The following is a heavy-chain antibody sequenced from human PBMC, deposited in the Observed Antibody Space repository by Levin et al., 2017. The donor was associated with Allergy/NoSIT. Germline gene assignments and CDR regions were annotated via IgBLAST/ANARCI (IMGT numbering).Heavy chain of an antibody. CDR2: MSSSGGTI. CDR1: GFPFSDYH. V-gene: IGHV3-11*01. Sequence: LSLTCAASGFPFSDYHMSWIRQAPGKGLEWVSYMSSSGGTIYYADSVKGRFTISRDNAKNSLYLQMNSLRADDTAVYYCARDTAMVTYQYGMDVWGQGTTVTVSS. J-gene: IGHJ6*02. CDR3: ARDTAMVTYQYGMDV. D-gene: IGHD5-18*01.